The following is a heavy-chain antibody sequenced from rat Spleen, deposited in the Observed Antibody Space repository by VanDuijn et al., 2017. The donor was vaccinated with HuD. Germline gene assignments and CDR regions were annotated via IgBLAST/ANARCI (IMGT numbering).Heavy chain of an antibody. V-gene: IGHV3-1*01. D-gene: IGHD1-6*01. Sequence: EVHLQESGPGLVKPSQSLSLTCSVTGYSITINYWGWIRKFPGNKMEWMGYIDYSGRTSYNPSLKSRISITRDTSKNQFFLQLNSVTTEDTATYYCTRGLSMSSTNYYYALFAYWGQGTLVTVSS. CDR3: TRGLSMSSTNYYYALFAY. CDR1: GYSITINY. J-gene: IGHJ3*01. CDR2: IDYSGRT.